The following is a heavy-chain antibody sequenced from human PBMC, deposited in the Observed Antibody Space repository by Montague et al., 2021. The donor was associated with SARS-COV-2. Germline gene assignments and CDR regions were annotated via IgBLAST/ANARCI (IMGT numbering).Heavy chain of an antibody. CDR3: AGDSRDGYNYDLDY. Sequence: SLRLSCAASGFTFSSYEMNWVRQAPGKGLEWVSYISSSGSTIYYADSVKGRFTISRDNAKNSLYLQMNSLRAEDAAVYYCAGDSRDGYNYDLDYWGQGTLVTVSS. CDR2: ISSSGSTI. V-gene: IGHV3-48*03. CDR1: GFTFSSYE. J-gene: IGHJ4*02. D-gene: IGHD5-24*01.